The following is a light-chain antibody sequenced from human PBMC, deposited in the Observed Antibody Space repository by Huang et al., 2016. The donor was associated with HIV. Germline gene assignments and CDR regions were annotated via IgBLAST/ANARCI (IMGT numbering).Light chain of an antibody. CDR1: QSVSSN. V-gene: IGKV3-11*01. Sequence: EIVLTQSPATLSLSPGERATLSCRASQSVSSNLAWYQQKPGQAPRLLIYAASNRAIGIPDRYSGSGSGTDFILTISSLEPDDFAIYYCQQRSNWPRTFGEGPKVEIK. J-gene: IGKJ1*01. CDR2: AAS. CDR3: QQRSNWPRT.